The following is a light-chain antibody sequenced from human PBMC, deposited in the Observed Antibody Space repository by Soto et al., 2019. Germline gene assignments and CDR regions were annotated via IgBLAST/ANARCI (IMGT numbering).Light chain of an antibody. V-gene: IGKV3-15*01. CDR3: QQYNDWPRT. CDR2: GAS. J-gene: IGKJ1*01. CDR1: QSVSNN. Sequence: EIVMTQSPATLSVSPGDRATLSCRASQSVSNNLAWFQQRPGQAPTLLIHGASTRATGLPARFSGSGSGTEFTLTISSLQSEDFAVYYCQQYNDWPRTFGQGTKVEIK.